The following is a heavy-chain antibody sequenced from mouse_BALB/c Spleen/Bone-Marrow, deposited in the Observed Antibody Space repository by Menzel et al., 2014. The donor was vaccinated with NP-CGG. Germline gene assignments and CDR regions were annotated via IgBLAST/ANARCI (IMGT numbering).Heavy chain of an antibody. D-gene: IGHD1-1*01. CDR1: GFNIKDTY. CDR2: IGPANGNT. CDR3: ASYYYGSSSFAY. J-gene: IGHJ3*01. Sequence: EVQLKKTGAELVKTGASVKLSCTASGFNIKDTYMHWVKQGPEQGLEWIGRIGPANGNTKYDPKFQGKATIAADTSSNTAYLQLSSLTSEDTSVYYCASYYYGSSSFAYCGQGTIVTVSA. V-gene: IGHV14-3*02.